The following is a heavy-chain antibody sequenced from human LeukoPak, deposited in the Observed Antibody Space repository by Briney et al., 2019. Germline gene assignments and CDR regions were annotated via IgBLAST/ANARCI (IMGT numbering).Heavy chain of an antibody. CDR1: GFTFSSYW. V-gene: IGHV3-7*03. CDR3: ARALEPYYFDY. Sequence: GGSLRLSCAASGFTFSSYWMSWVRQAPGKGLEWVANIKQDGSEKYHVDSVKGRFTISRDNAKNSLYLQMNSLRAEDTAVYYCARALEPYYFDYWGQGTLVTVSS. J-gene: IGHJ4*02. CDR2: IKQDGSEK. D-gene: IGHD1-1*01.